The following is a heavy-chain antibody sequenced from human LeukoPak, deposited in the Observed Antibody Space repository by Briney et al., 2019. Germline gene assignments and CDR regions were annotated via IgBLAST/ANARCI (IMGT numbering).Heavy chain of an antibody. V-gene: IGHV3-30*18. J-gene: IGHJ4*02. CDR2: XXSDGSNE. D-gene: IGHD2-15*01. Sequence: PGRSLRLSCAASGFTFSSYGMHWVRQAPGKGLXXXXXXXSDGSNEYYADSVKGRFTISRDNSKNTLYLQMNSLRAEDTAVYYCAKDRGYCSGGSCYYFDYWGQGTLVTVSS. CDR1: GFTFSSYG. CDR3: AKDRGYCSGGSCYYFDY.